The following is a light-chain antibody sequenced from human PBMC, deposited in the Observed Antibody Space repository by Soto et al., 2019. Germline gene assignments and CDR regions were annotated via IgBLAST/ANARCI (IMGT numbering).Light chain of an antibody. CDR3: CSYAGDDTFVL. CDR2: EVT. CDR1: SGDVGSYSP. J-gene: IGLJ1*01. V-gene: IGLV2-23*02. Sequence: QSALTQPASVSGSPGQSITISCTGTSGDVGSYSPVSWYQQLTGKAPKLMIYEVTKRPSGVSNRFSGSKSGNTAALTISGLQAEDEAEYYCCSYAGDDTFVLFGTGTKVTVL.